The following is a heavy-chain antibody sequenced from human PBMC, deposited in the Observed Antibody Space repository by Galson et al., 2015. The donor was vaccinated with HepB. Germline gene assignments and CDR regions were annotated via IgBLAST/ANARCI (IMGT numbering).Heavy chain of an antibody. J-gene: IGHJ4*02. Sequence: SLRLSCAASGFTFSTYSMNWVRQAPGRGLEWVSSITSTSSYIWYADSVKGRFTISRDNSEKSVYLQMNSLRAEDTAVYYCARISVVAATRTRYFDYWGQGILVTVSS. CDR3: ARISVVAATRTRYFDY. CDR2: ITSTSSYI. V-gene: IGHV3-21*01. D-gene: IGHD2-15*01. CDR1: GFTFSTYS.